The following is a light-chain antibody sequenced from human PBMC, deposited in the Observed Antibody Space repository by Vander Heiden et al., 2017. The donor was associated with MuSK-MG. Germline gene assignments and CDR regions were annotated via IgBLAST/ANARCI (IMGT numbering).Light chain of an antibody. J-gene: IGKJ4*01. CDR1: RSVSSN. V-gene: IGKV3-15*01. CDR3: LQANNWFHT. CDR2: GAS. Sequence: IVLAQSPATLTVSPVDSATRSSMASRSVSSNLGWYQQKPGQSPRLLIYGASTRATGIPARFSGSGSGTDFTLTISSLQSEDFAVYYCLQANNWFHTFGGGTKLEIK.